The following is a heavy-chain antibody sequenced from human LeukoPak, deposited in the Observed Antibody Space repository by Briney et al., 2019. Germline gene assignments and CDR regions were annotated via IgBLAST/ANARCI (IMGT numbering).Heavy chain of an antibody. CDR1: GYTFTGYY. CDR3: ARDRRRAVAALYYFDY. V-gene: IGHV1-2*02. Sequence: EASVNLSCKASGYTFTGYYMHWVRQAPGQGLEWMGWINPNSGGTNYAQKFQGRVTMTRDTSISTAYMELSRLRSDDTAVYYCARDRRRAVAALYYFDYWGQGTLVTVSS. D-gene: IGHD6-19*01. J-gene: IGHJ4*02. CDR2: INPNSGGT.